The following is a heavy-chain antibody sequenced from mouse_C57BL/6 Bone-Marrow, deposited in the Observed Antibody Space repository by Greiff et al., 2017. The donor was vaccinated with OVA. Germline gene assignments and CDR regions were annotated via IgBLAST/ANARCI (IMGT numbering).Heavy chain of an antibody. D-gene: IGHD2-4*01. Sequence: VQLKESGPELAKPGASVKIPCKASGYTFTDYNMDWVKQSHGKSLEWIGDINSNNGGTIYNQKFKGKATLTVAKSSSTAYMELRSLTSEATAVYYCARGGYYDYDGVAGLAYWGQGTLVTVSA. J-gene: IGHJ3*01. CDR1: GYTFTDYN. CDR2: INSNNGGT. V-gene: IGHV1-18*01. CDR3: ARGGYYDYDGVAGLAY.